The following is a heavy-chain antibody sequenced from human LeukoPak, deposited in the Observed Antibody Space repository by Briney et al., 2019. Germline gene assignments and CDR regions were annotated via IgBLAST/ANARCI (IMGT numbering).Heavy chain of an antibody. J-gene: IGHJ4*02. CDR3: ARDGYSFGHDFDY. CDR1: GSTFSSYW. Sequence: GGSLRLSCAASGSTFSSYWMHWVRHTPGKGLVWVSRIKGDGSSTSYADSVKGRFTISRDNAKNTLYLQMNSLRAEDTAVYYCARDGYSFGHDFDYWGQGTLVTVSS. CDR2: IKGDGSST. D-gene: IGHD5-18*01. V-gene: IGHV3-74*01.